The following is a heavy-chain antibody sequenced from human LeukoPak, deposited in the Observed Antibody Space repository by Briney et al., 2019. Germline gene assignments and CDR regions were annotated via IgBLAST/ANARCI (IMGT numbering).Heavy chain of an antibody. Sequence: GGSLRLSCAASGFTFTTYWMTWVRQAPGEGLEWVSAISGSGGSTYYADSVKGRFTISRDNSKNTLYLQMNSLRAEDTAVYYCAKDLGTRGATANWFDPWGQGTLVTVSS. D-gene: IGHD1-26*01. J-gene: IGHJ5*02. V-gene: IGHV3-23*01. CDR3: AKDLGTRGATANWFDP. CDR1: GFTFTTYW. CDR2: ISGSGGST.